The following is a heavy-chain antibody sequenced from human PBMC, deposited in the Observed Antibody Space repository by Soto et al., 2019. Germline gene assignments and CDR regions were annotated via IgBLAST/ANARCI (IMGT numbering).Heavy chain of an antibody. CDR2: IYYNGST. J-gene: IGHJ5*02. CDR1: GGSISSYC. CDR3: ARDRKYCSSTSCSNWFDP. D-gene: IGHD2-2*01. V-gene: IGHV4-59*01. Sequence: PSETLSLTCTVSGGSISSYCWSWIRQPPGKGMEWIGYIYYNGSTNYNPSLKSRVTISVDTSKNQFSLKLSSVTAADTAVYYCARDRKYCSSTSCSNWFDPWGQGTLVTVSS.